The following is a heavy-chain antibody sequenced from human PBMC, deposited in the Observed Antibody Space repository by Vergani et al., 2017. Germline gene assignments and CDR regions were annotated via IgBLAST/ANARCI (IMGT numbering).Heavy chain of an antibody. J-gene: IGHJ6*02. D-gene: IGHD1-1*01. CDR3: ARGGQTGTTQYYYYYGMDV. CDR2: INSDGSST. CDR1: GFTFSSYW. V-gene: IGHV3-74*02. Sequence: EVQLVESGGGLVKPGGSLRLSCAASGFTFSSYWMHWVRHAPGKGLVWVSRINSDGSSTSYAGSVKGRFTISRDNAKNTLYLQMNSLRAEDTAVYYCARGGQTGTTQYYYYYGMDVWGQGTTVTVSS.